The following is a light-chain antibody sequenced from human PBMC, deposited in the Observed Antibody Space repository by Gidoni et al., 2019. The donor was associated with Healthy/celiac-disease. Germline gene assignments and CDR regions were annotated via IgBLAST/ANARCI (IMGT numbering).Light chain of an antibody. V-gene: IGKV1-39*01. CDR2: AAS. CDR1: QSISSY. Sequence: DIQMTQSPSSLSASVGDRVTITCRASQSISSYLNWYQQKPGKAPKLLIYAASSLQSGVPSRFSGSGSGTDFTLTISSLQPEDFATYYCQQSYSKITFGQWTRLEIK. J-gene: IGKJ5*01. CDR3: QQSYSKIT.